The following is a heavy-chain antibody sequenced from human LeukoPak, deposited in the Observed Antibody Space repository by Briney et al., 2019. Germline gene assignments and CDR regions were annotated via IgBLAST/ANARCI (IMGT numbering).Heavy chain of an antibody. V-gene: IGHV3-20*04. CDR3: ARGGLGYSYDSSGYQSRAYYFDY. J-gene: IGHJ4*02. Sequence: GGSLRLSCAACGSTFDDYGMSWVRQAPGKGLEWVAGIHWNGGGTGYVVSVKGRFTISRDNAKNSLYLQMNSLRVEDTALYYCARGGLGYSYDSSGYQSRAYYFDYWGQGALVTVSS. CDR2: IHWNGGGT. CDR1: GSTFDDYG. D-gene: IGHD3-22*01.